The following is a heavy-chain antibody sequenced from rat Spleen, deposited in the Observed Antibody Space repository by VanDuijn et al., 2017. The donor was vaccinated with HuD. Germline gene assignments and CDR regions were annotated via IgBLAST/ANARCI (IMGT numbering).Heavy chain of an antibody. CDR1: GFTFSNYG. D-gene: IGHD1-5*01. V-gene: IGHV5-29*01. Sequence: EVQLVESGGGLVQPGRSLKLPCAASGFTFSNYGMAWVRQAPTKGLEWVAAIRYDGSSTYYRDSVKGRFTISRDDGESTLYLQMNSLRSEDTATYYCVRLYNNHGYWYFDLWGPGTMVTVSS. J-gene: IGHJ1*01. CDR3: VRLYNNHGYWYFDL. CDR2: IRYDGSST.